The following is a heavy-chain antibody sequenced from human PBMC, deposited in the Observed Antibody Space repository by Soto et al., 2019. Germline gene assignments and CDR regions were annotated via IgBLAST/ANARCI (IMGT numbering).Heavy chain of an antibody. CDR3: ARMETFGSLNWFGA. Sequence: ASVKVSCKASGYSFTNNDVSWVRQATGQGLEWMGWMNPGSGDTGYAQKFQGRVTMTRDISIATAYMELSSLRSDDTAIYYCARMETFGSLNWFGACRQLPLVTASS. D-gene: IGHD3-16*01. V-gene: IGHV1-8*01. J-gene: IGHJ5*02. CDR2: MNPGSGDT. CDR1: GYSFTNND.